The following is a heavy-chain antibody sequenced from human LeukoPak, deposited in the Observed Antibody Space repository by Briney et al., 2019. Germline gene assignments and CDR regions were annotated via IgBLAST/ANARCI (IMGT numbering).Heavy chain of an antibody. D-gene: IGHD6-6*01. CDR3: AGAARGVSSSGEHFYF. CDR2: IGTAGDT. Sequence: PGGSLRLSCAASGFTFSSYDMPWVHQATGKGLEWVSAIGTAGDTYYPGSVKGRFTISRENAKNTLYLQMHSLRAGDTAVYYCAGAARGVSSSGEHFYFWGWGKVVIVTS. V-gene: IGHV3-13*01. J-gene: IGHJ4*02. CDR1: GFTFSSYD.